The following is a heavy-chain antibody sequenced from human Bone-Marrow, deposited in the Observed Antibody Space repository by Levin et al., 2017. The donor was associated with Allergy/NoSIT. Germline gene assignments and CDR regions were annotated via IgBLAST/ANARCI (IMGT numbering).Heavy chain of an antibody. Sequence: MSSETLSLTCSVSGVSLSGYYWSWIRQPPGKGLEWIGYIFFRGSTTYNSSLKTRVTISLDTSKNQFSLRLNSVTAADTAVYYCARIIGRDYGDYWRPKHYSMDVWGQGSTVTVFS. CDR2: IFFRGST. D-gene: IGHD4-17*01. CDR3: ARIIGRDYGDYWRPKHYSMDV. CDR1: GVSLSGYY. V-gene: IGHV4-59*01. J-gene: IGHJ6*02.